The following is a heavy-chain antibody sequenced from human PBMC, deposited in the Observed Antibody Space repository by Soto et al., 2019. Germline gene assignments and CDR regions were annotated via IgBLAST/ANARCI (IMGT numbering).Heavy chain of an antibody. V-gene: IGHV4-4*02. CDR1: GXXXXXXXX. Sequence: QVQLQESGPGLVKPSGTLPLTCAXXGXXXXXXXXXXXVRXXPXKGLEWIGDIFHSGDTNYNPSLKSXVFISXXXXXXXXXLXXXSXXXXXXAVYYCAYSTGWYRHDVWGQGTLVTVSS. J-gene: IGHJ3*01. D-gene: IGHD6-19*01. CDR3: AYSTGWYRHDV. CDR2: IFHSGDT.